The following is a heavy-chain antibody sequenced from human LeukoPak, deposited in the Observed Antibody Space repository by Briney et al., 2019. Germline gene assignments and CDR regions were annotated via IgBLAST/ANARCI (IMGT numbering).Heavy chain of an antibody. J-gene: IGHJ6*02. V-gene: IGHV4-39*07. CDR3: ARLPSSGDGSAYSMDV. Sequence: SETLSLTCTVSGGSVSSSSYYWGWIRQPPGKGLEWVVCIYNSGSTYYDPSLKSRVTISVDTSKNQFSLKLSSVTAADTAVYYCARLPSSGDGSAYSMDVWDQGTTVTVSS. D-gene: IGHD2-21*01. CDR1: GGSVSSSSYY. CDR2: IYNSGST.